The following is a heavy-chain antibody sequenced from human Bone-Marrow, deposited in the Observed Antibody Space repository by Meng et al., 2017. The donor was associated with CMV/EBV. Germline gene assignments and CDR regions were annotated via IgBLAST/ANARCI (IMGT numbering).Heavy chain of an antibody. Sequence: GESLKISCAASGFTFSSYSMNWVRQAPGKGLEWVSSISSSSSYIYYADSVKGRFTISRGNAKNSLYLQMNSLRAEDTAVYYCARSSENYYYYGMDVWGQGTTVTVSS. J-gene: IGHJ6*02. V-gene: IGHV3-21*01. CDR3: ARSSENYYYYGMDV. CDR1: GFTFSSYS. D-gene: IGHD1-14*01. CDR2: ISSSSSYI.